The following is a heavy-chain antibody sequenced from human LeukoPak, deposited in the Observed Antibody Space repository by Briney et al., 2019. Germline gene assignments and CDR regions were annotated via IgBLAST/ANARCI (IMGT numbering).Heavy chain of an antibody. J-gene: IGHJ4*02. CDR2: ISHNGRT. V-gene: IGHV4-38-2*01. CDR3: ARVVYYEISGYYYYDY. CDR1: GYSISSGYS. Sequence: SETLSLTCAVSGYSISSGYSWGWIRQPPGRELEWVGSISHNGRTYYNPSLKSRVTMSVDTSRNLFSLKLSSVTAADTALYYCARVVYYEISGYYYYDYWGQGTLVTVSS. D-gene: IGHD3-22*01.